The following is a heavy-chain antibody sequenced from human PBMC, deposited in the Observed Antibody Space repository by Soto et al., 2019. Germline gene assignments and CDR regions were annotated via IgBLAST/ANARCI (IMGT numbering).Heavy chain of an antibody. CDR3: ARDVVVYDSSGYRAY. CDR1: GGSISVGDYY. V-gene: IGHV4-30-4*01. CDR2: IYYSENT. J-gene: IGHJ4*02. D-gene: IGHD3-22*01. Sequence: SETLSLTCTVSGGSISVGDYYWRCMRQPPGKGLEWIGYIYYSENTFYNPSLKSRVTISVDTSKNQLSLKLTSATAADTAVYYCARDVVVYDSSGYRAYWGQGILVTVSS.